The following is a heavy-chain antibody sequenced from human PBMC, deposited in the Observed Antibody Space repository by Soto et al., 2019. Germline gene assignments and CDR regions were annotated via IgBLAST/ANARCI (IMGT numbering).Heavy chain of an antibody. J-gene: IGHJ5*02. V-gene: IGHV4-39*01. D-gene: IGHD3-22*01. CDR1: GGSISSSSYY. CDR2: IYYSGST. CDR3: ARQASGYYYGWFDP. Sequence: SETLSLTCTVSGGSISSSSYYWGWIRQPPGKGLEWIGSIYYSGSTYYNPSLKSRVTISVDTSISQFSLKLSSVTAADTAVYYCARQASGYYYGWFDPWGQGTLVTVSS.